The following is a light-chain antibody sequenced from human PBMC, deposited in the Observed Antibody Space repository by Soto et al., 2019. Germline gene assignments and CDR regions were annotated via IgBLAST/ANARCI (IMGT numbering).Light chain of an antibody. CDR1: SGDVGNYDL. CDR2: EVS. Sequence: QSALTQPASVSGSPGQSITISCTGSSGDVGNYDLVSWYQQIPGKAPQLMIFEVSRRPSGVSDRFSGSKSGNTASLTVSGLQAEDEADYYCSSYTGGNPSYVFGTGTKLTVL. CDR3: SSYTGGNPSYV. V-gene: IGLV2-14*02. J-gene: IGLJ1*01.